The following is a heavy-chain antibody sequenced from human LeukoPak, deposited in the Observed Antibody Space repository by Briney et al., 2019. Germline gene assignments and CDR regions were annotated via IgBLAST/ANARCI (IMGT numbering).Heavy chain of an antibody. V-gene: IGHV4-59*12. D-gene: IGHD3-10*01. CDR3: ARRGRYYYYMDV. CDR1: GGSISSYY. Sequence: SETLSLTCTVSGGSISSYYWSWIRQPPGKGLEWIGYIYYSGSTNYNPSLKSRVTISVDTSKNQFSLKLSSVTAADTAVYYCARRGRYYYYMDVWGKGTTVTVSS. J-gene: IGHJ6*03. CDR2: IYYSGST.